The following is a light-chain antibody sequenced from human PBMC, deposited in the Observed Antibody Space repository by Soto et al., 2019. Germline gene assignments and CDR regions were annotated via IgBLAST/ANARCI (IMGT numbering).Light chain of an antibody. J-gene: IGKJ4*01. CDR1: QSVSSN. V-gene: IGKV3-15*01. Sequence: EIVMTQSPATLSVSPGERATLSCRASQSVSSNLAWYQQKPGQAPRLLIYGASTRATGIPARFSGSGSGTDFTLPISSLKSEDLAVYYCQQYNNWPPLAFGGGTKVEIK. CDR2: GAS. CDR3: QQYNNWPPLA.